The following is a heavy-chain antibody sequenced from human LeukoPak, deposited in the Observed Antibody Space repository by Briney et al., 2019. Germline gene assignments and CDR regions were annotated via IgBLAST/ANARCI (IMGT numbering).Heavy chain of an antibody. CDR1: GGSISSYY. CDR2: IYYSGST. J-gene: IGHJ3*02. Sequence: SETLSLTCTVSGGSISSYYWSWIRQPPGKRLEWIGYIYYSGSTNYNPSLKSRVTISVDTSKNQFSLKLSSVTAADTAVYYCARVEWFGESDDAFDIWGQGTMVTVPS. CDR3: ARVEWFGESDDAFDI. V-gene: IGHV4-59*01. D-gene: IGHD3-10*01.